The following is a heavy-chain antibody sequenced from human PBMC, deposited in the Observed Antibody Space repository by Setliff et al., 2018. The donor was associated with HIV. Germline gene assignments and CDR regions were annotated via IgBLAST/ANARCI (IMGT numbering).Heavy chain of an antibody. J-gene: IGHJ4*02. CDR1: GFSVSSSY. V-gene: IGHV3-66*02. D-gene: IGHD3-10*01. CDR2: IYSSGDT. Sequence: PGGSLRLSCAASGFSVSSSYMSWVRQTPGEGLEWVSSIYSSGDTYHADSVNGRFTLSRDISENALYLQIDSLRPEDTAVYYCARLRLYNSALDYWGQGTLVTVSS. CDR3: ARLRLYNSALDY.